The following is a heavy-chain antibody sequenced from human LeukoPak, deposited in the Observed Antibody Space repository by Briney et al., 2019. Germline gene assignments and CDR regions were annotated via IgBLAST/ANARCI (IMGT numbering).Heavy chain of an antibody. CDR2: INHSGST. Sequence: SETLSLTCAVYGGSFSGYYWSWIRQPPGKGLEWIGEINHSGSTNYNPSLKSRVTISVDTSKNQFSLKLSSVTAADTAVYYCARGPLNRSGYGRKFNWFDPGGQGTLVPVSS. CDR3: ARGPLNRSGYGRKFNWFDP. CDR1: GGSFSGYY. V-gene: IGHV4-34*01. D-gene: IGHD3-22*01. J-gene: IGHJ5*02.